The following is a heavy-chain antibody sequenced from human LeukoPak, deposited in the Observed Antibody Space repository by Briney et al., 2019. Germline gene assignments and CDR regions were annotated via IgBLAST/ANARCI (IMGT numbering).Heavy chain of an antibody. CDR2: INPNTGVT. V-gene: IGHV1-2*02. CDR3: ARSGAYYSGMYHFDY. CDR1: GYTFTGYY. D-gene: IGHD3-22*01. J-gene: IGHJ4*02. Sequence: GASVKVSCKASGYTFTGYYMHWVRQAPGQGLQWMGWINPNTGVTNYEQRFQGRVTMSRDTSIKTAYMQLSRLTSDDTALYYCARSGAYYSGMYHFDYWGQGTLVSVSS.